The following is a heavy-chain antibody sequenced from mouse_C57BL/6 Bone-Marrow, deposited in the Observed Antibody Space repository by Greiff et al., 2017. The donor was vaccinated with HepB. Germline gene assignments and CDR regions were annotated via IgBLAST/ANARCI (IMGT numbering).Heavy chain of an antibody. CDR3: ARFDGYFLYYFDY. CDR2: IDPSDSYT. V-gene: IGHV1-69*01. Sequence: QVQLQQPGAELVMPGASVKLSCKASGYTFTSYWMHWVKQRPGQSLEWIGEIDPSDSYTNYNQKFKGKSTLTVDKSSSTAYMQLSSLTSEDSAVYYCARFDGYFLYYFDYWGQGTTLTVSS. D-gene: IGHD2-3*01. J-gene: IGHJ2*01. CDR1: GYTFTSYW.